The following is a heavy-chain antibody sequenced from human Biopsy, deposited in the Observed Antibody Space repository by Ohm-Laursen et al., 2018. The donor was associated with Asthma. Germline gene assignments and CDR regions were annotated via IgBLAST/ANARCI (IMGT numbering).Heavy chain of an antibody. CDR2: IYYSGST. CDR3: TRRITIFGVVAYFDY. CDR1: GGSISSSSYY. J-gene: IGHJ4*02. Sequence: ETLSLTCTVSGGSISSSSYYWGWIRQPPGKGLEWIGSIYYSGSTYYNPSLKSRVTIFVDTSKNQFFLKLSSVTAADMAVYYCTRRITIFGVVAYFDYWGQGTLVTVSS. V-gene: IGHV4-39*01. D-gene: IGHD3-3*01.